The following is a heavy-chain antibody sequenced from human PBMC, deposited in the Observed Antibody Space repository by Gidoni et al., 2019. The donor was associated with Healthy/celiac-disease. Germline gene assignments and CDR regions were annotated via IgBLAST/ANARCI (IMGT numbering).Heavy chain of an antibody. CDR1: GYTFTGYY. J-gene: IGHJ6*02. Sequence: QVQLVQSGAEVKKPGASVKVSCKASGYTFTGYYMHWVRQAPGQGLEWMGRINPNSGGTNYAQKLQGRVTMTRDTSISTAYMELSRLRSDDTAVYYCARDPIVVVPAAISDYYYYGMDVWGQGTTVTVSS. V-gene: IGHV1-2*06. CDR2: INPNSGGT. D-gene: IGHD2-2*02. CDR3: ARDPIVVVPAAISDYYYYGMDV.